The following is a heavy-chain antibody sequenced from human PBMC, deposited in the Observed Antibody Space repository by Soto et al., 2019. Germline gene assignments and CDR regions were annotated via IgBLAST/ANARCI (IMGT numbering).Heavy chain of an antibody. CDR3: ARGVLMVYAIKWFDP. V-gene: IGHV1-18*01. Sequence: ASVKVSCKASGYTFTSYGISWVRQAPGQGLEWMGWISAYNGNTNYAQKLQGRVTMTTDTSTSTAYMELRSLRSDDTAVYYCARGVLMVYAIKWFDPWGQGTLVTSPQ. CDR1: GYTFTSYG. J-gene: IGHJ5*02. CDR2: ISAYNGNT. D-gene: IGHD2-8*01.